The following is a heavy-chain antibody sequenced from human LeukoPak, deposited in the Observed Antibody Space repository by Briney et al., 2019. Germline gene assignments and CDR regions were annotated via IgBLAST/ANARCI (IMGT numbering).Heavy chain of an antibody. CDR1: GYTFTSYG. CDR2: ISAYNGNT. V-gene: IGHV1-18*01. Sequence: GASVKVSCKASGYTFTSYGISWVRQAPGQGLEWMGWISAYNGNTNYAQKLQGRVTMTTDTSTSTAYMELRSLRSDDTAVYYCARDRRYFDWLSSSDAFDIWGQGTMVTVSS. CDR3: ARDRRYFDWLSSSDAFDI. J-gene: IGHJ3*02. D-gene: IGHD3-9*01.